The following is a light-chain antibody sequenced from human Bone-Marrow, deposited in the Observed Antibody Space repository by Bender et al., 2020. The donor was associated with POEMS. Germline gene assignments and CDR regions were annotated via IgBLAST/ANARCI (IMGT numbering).Light chain of an antibody. CDR3: SSYAGSNNFV. V-gene: IGLV2-8*01. J-gene: IGLJ1*01. Sequence: QSALTQPASVSGSPGQSITISCSGTSNDVGHNNDVSWYRQYPGEVPKVLIYEVTKRPSGVPDRFSGSKSGNTASLTVSGLQAEDEADYYCSSYAGSNNFVFGTGTKVTVL. CDR1: SNDVGHNND. CDR2: EVT.